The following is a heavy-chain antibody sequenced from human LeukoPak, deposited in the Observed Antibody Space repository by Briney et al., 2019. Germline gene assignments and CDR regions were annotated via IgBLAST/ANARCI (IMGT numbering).Heavy chain of an antibody. CDR2: ISYDGSNK. CDR3: ARDNGDTVTTPFDY. V-gene: IGHV3-30-3*01. Sequence: GVSLRLSCAASGFTFSSYAMHWVRQAPGKGLEWVAVISYDGSNKYYADSVKGRFTISRDNSKNTLYLQMNSLRAEDTAVYYCARDNGDTVTTPFDYWGQGTLVTVSS. D-gene: IGHD4-17*01. CDR1: GFTFSSYA. J-gene: IGHJ4*02.